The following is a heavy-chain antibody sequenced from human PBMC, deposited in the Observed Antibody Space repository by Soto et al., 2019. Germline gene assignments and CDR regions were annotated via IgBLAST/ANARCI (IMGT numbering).Heavy chain of an antibody. D-gene: IGHD3-3*01. CDR2: VRGRGGSK. J-gene: IGHJ5*02. V-gene: IGHV3-23*01. CDR3: VKDLPHWIGSSFSENP. Sequence: EVQLFASGGGLVQPGESLGLSCVGSGFDFSSQCMSWVRQAPGKGLEWVSRVRGRGGSKHFTDFLKGRFSSSKDNSNNTLYLEMNSLRVEDSAVYYWVKDLPHWIGSSFSENPWGQGTLVPVSS. CDR1: GFDFSSQC.